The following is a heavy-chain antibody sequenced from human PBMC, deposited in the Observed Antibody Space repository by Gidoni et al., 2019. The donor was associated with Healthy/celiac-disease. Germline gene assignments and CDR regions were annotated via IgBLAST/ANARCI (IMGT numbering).Heavy chain of an antibody. CDR3: ARAEHPTDAFDI. V-gene: IGHV1-69*14. CDR2: IIPIFGTA. Sequence: QVQLVQSGADGPESGSSVKVSCTASGSNFSSYAISWVRQAPGQGREWVGGIIPIFGTAHYAQRLQGRVTITADKSTSTAYMEMSSLSSEDTAVYYCARAEHPTDAFDIWGQGTMVTVSS. CDR1: GSNFSSYA. J-gene: IGHJ3*02.